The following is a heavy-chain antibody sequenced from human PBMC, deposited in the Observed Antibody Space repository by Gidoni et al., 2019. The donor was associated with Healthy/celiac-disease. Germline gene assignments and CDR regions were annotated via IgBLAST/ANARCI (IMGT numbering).Heavy chain of an antibody. CDR3: ARLTYYDFWSGYLEKSNDAFDI. D-gene: IGHD3-3*01. J-gene: IGHJ3*02. Sequence: QVQLQESGPGLVKPSQTLSLTCTVSGGSISSGGYYWSWTRQHPGKGLEWIGYIYYSGSTYYNPSLKSRVTISVDTSKNQFSLKLSSVTAADTAVYYCARLTYYDFWSGYLEKSNDAFDIWGQGTMVTVSS. V-gene: IGHV4-31*03. CDR2: IYYSGST. CDR1: GGSISSGGYY.